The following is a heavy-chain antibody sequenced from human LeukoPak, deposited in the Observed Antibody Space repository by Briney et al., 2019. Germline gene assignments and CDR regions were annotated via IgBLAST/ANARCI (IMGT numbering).Heavy chain of an antibody. J-gene: IGHJ6*02. Sequence: GRSLRLSCAASGFTFSTYGMHWVRQAPGKGLEWVAIIWYDGSYKYYADSVKGRFTISRDNSRNTLYLHMNSLRAEDTAVYYCARDGGAHDFWSGYPFYYYYYGMDVWGQGTTVTVSS. CDR1: GFTFSTYG. CDR2: IWYDGSYK. V-gene: IGHV3-33*01. CDR3: ARDGGAHDFWSGYPFYYYYYGMDV. D-gene: IGHD3-3*01.